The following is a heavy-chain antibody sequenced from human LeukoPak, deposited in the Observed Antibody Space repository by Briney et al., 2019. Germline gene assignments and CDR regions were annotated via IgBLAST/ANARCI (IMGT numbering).Heavy chain of an antibody. J-gene: IGHJ6*02. Sequence: GASVNVSCKASGGTYSSYSINWARQAPGQGLEWMGRVLPVLGLSKTAQNFQGRVTITADTSTSTAYMELRSLRSDDTAVYYCARDPGSGWFFPLFYYYGMDVWGQGTTVTVSS. D-gene: IGHD6-19*01. CDR3: ARDPGSGWFFPLFYYYGMDV. V-gene: IGHV1-69*10. CDR2: VLPVLGLS. CDR1: GGTYSSYS.